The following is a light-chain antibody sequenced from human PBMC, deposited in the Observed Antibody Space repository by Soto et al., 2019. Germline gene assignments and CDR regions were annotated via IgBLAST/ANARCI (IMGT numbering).Light chain of an antibody. CDR1: QTVSSNY. V-gene: IGKV3-20*01. CDR2: GAS. CDR3: QQYTGPPTT. J-gene: IGKJ5*01. Sequence: IILTQSPDTPSLSPGERATLSCRGSQTVSSNYLAWCQQRPGQAPRLLIYGASTRAAGIPDRFSGSGSGTDFTLTITRLEPEDSAVYFCQQYTGPPTTFGQGTRLEI.